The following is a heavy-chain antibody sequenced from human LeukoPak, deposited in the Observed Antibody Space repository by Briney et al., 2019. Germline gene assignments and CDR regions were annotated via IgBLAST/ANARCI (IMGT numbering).Heavy chain of an antibody. CDR3: ARGFDWLLSSYFDY. D-gene: IGHD3-9*01. J-gene: IGHJ4*02. CDR1: GGSFSGYY. Sequence: KASETLSLTCAVYGGSFSGYYWSWIRQPPGKGLEWIGYISYSGSTNYNPSLKSRVTISVDTSKNQFSLKLSSVTAADTAVYYCARGFDWLLSSYFDYWGQGTLVAVSS. CDR2: ISYSGST. V-gene: IGHV4-59*12.